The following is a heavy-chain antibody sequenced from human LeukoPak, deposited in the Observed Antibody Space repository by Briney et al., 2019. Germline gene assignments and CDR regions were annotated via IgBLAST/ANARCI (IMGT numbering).Heavy chain of an antibody. Sequence: LSGGSLRLSCAASGFTFSSYSMNWVRQAPGKGLEWVSYISSSSSTIYYADSVKGRFTISRDNAKNSLYLQMNSLRDEDTAVYYCANQRAGTYYYGMDVWGQGTTVTVSS. D-gene: IGHD6-19*01. CDR2: ISSSSSTI. CDR1: GFTFSSYS. J-gene: IGHJ6*02. V-gene: IGHV3-48*02. CDR3: ANQRAGTYYYGMDV.